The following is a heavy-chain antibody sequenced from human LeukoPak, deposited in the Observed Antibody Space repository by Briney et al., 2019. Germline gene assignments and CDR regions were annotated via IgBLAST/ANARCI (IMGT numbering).Heavy chain of an antibody. D-gene: IGHD3-22*01. J-gene: IGHJ4*02. CDR1: GFTVSSNY. CDR3: AKDRWLTLAALDY. Sequence: GGSLRLSCAASGFTVSSNYMSWVRQAPGKGLEWVSVLSGSGGSTYYADSVKGRFTISRDTSKNTVYLQMKSLTDEDTAVYYCAKDRWLTLAALDYWGQGTLVTVSS. CDR2: LSGSGGST. V-gene: IGHV3-23*01.